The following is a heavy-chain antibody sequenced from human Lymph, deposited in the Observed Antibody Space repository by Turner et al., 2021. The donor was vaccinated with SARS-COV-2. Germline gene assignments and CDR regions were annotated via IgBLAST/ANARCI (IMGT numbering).Heavy chain of an antibody. CDR3: ARGSRYCSSTSCYPFFDY. D-gene: IGHD2-2*01. Sequence: QVQLVQSGAEVKKPGSSVKVSCKASGGTFSSYAISWVRQAPGQGLEWMGEIIPIVGTANYAQKFQCRVTITADASTSTAHMELSSLRSEDTAVYYCARGSRYCSSTSCYPFFDYWGQGTLVTVSS. CDR2: IIPIVGTA. V-gene: IGHV1-69*01. CDR1: GGTFSSYA. J-gene: IGHJ4*02.